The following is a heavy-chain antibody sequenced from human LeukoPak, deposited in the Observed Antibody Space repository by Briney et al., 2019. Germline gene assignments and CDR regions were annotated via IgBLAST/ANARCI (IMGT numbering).Heavy chain of an antibody. CDR3: AKVKGKLIGYFDY. CDR2: LTGDGGT. Sequence: TGGSLRLSCAASGFTFTNYAMSWVRQAPGKGLEWVSVLTGDGGTYYADSVKGRFTNSRDDSKNTLFLQMNSLRAEDTAVYFCAKVKGKLIGYFDYWGKGTLVTVSS. J-gene: IGHJ4*02. V-gene: IGHV3-23*01. D-gene: IGHD2-15*01. CDR1: GFTFTNYA.